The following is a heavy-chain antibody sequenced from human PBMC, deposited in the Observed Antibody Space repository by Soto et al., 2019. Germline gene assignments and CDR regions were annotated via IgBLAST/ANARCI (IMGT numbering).Heavy chain of an antibody. Sequence: QVQLVESGGGVVQPGRSLRLSCAASGFTFSSYAMHWVRQAPGKGLEWVAVISYDGSNKYYADSVKGRFTISRDISKNTLYLQMNSLRAEDTAVYYCARDQAAGTKGLFDYWGQGTLVTVSS. D-gene: IGHD6-13*01. CDR1: GFTFSSYA. CDR2: ISYDGSNK. J-gene: IGHJ4*02. V-gene: IGHV3-30-3*01. CDR3: ARDQAAGTKGLFDY.